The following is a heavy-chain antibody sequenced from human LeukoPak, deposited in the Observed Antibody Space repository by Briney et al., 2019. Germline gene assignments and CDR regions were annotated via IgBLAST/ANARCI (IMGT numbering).Heavy chain of an antibody. CDR2: IYYTGST. D-gene: IGHD3-10*01. Sequence: PSETLSLTCTVSGGPISTYYWSWIRQSPGKGLEWIGYIYYTGSTNYNPSLKSRVTISVDTSKNQFSLKLSSVTAADTAVYYCARDSGLDVWGQGTTVTVSS. V-gene: IGHV4-59*01. CDR3: ARDSGLDV. J-gene: IGHJ6*02. CDR1: GGPISTYY.